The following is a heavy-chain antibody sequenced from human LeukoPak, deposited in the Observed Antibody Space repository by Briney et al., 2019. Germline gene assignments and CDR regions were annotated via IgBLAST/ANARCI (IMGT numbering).Heavy chain of an antibody. Sequence: GGSLRLSCTASGFSFSNYEMDWVRQAPGKGLEWISYISSSGETIFYADSVKGRFTISRDNAKNSMYLQMSSLRAEDTAVYYCARSLWRACDFWSGYYDRGFDYWGQGTLVTVSS. CDR3: ARSLWRACDFWSGYYDRGFDY. D-gene: IGHD3-3*01. CDR2: ISSSGETI. J-gene: IGHJ4*02. CDR1: GFSFSNYE. V-gene: IGHV3-48*03.